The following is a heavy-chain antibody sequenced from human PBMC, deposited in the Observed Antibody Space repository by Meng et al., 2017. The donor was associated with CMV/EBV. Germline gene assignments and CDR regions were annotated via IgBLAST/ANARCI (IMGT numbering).Heavy chain of an antibody. D-gene: IGHD3-3*01. V-gene: IGHV2-5*01. CDR2: IYWNDDK. CDR3: AHSVKDFGVNHYFDY. J-gene: IGHJ4*02. Sequence: SGFSLSTSGVGVGWIRQPPGKALEWLALIYWNDDKRYSPSLKSRLTITKDTSKNQVVLTMTNTDPVDTATYYCAHSVKDFGVNHYFDYWGQGTLVTVSS. CDR1: GFSLSTSGVG.